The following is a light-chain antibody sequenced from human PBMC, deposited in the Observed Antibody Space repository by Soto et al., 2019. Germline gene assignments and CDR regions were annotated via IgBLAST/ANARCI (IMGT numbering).Light chain of an antibody. J-gene: IGKJ4*01. CDR1: QSVGSY. CDR3: QQRSNWPPLT. Sequence: EIVVTQSPATLSLSPGERATLSCRTSQSVGSYVAWYQKKPGQAPRLLIYDASNRATGIPARFSGSGSGRDFTLTINTLEPEDFAVYYCQQRSNWPPLTFGGGTKVEIK. V-gene: IGKV3-11*02. CDR2: DAS.